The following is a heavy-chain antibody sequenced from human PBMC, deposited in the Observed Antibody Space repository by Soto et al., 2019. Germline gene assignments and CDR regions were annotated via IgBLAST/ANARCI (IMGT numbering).Heavy chain of an antibody. CDR1: GFTFSNYG. CDR3: ARDGVVVAASGQDGNNYYSYYMDV. J-gene: IGHJ6*03. V-gene: IGHV3-33*01. D-gene: IGHD2-15*01. Sequence: GGSLRLSRAASGFTFSNYGMHWVRQAPGKGLEWVAVIWYDGNNRYYADSVTGRFTVSKDNSKNTLYLEMNSLRVEDTAVYYCARDGVVVAASGQDGNNYYSYYMDVWGKGTTVTVSS. CDR2: IWYDGNNR.